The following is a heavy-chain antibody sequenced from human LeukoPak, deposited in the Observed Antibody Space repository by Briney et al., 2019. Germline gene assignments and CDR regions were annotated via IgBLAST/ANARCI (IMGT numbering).Heavy chain of an antibody. CDR1: GDSISSPSW. J-gene: IGHJ4*02. D-gene: IGHD6-13*01. V-gene: IGHV4-4*02. CDR2: VYHTGST. Sequence: SGTLSLTCAVSGDSISSPSWWGWVRQSPGRGLEWIGEVYHTGSTNYNLSLQSRVTISVDSSKNHFSLKMHSVTAADTAVYYCARSSAAVYYFESWGQGTLVTVSS. CDR3: ARSSAAVYYFES.